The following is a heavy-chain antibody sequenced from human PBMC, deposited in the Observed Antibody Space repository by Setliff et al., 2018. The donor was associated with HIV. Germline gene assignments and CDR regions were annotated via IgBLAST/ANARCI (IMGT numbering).Heavy chain of an antibody. V-gene: IGHV4-61*02. CDR1: GGSISSGSYY. CDR3: ASEDYYYYGMDV. CDR2: IYTSGST. Sequence: SETLSLTCTVSGGSISSGSYYWNWIRQPAGKGLEWIGRIYTSGSTTYDPSLKSRVTISVDTSKNQFSLKLSSVTAADTAVYYCASEDYYYYGMDVWGQGTTVTVSS. J-gene: IGHJ6*02.